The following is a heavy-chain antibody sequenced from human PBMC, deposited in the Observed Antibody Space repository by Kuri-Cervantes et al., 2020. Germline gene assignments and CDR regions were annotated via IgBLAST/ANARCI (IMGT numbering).Heavy chain of an antibody. CDR1: GGTFSSYA. V-gene: IGHV1-69*05. D-gene: IGHD2-2*01. CDR3: ARDHRGSSTRRSGMDV. Sequence: SVKVSCKASGGTFSSYAISWVRQAPGQGLEWMGGIIPIFGTANYAQKLQGRVTMTTDTSTSTAYMELRSLRSDDTAVYYCARDHRGSSTRRSGMDVWGQGTTVTVSS. CDR2: IIPIFGTA. J-gene: IGHJ6*02.